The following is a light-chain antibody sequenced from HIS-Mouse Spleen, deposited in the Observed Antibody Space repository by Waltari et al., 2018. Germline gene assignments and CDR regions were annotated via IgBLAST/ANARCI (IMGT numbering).Light chain of an antibody. Sequence: QSVLTQPPSVSGAPGQRVTISCTGSSSHIGAGYDVPWYPQLPGTAPKLLIYGNSNRPSGVPDRFSGSKSGTSASLAITGLQAEDEADYYCQSYDSSLSGVVFGGGTKLTVL. CDR3: QSYDSSLSGVV. V-gene: IGLV1-40*01. J-gene: IGLJ2*01. CDR2: GNS. CDR1: SSHIGAGYD.